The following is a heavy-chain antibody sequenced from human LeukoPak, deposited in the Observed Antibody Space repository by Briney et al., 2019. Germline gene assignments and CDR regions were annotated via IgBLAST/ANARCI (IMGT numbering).Heavy chain of an antibody. CDR1: GYTFTSYA. D-gene: IGHD6-13*01. J-gene: IGHJ4*02. Sequence: ASVKVSCKASGYTFTSYAMHWVRQAPGQRLEWMGWINAGNGNTKYSQKFQGRVTITRDTSASTAYMELSSLRSEDTAVYYCARARLVAAAADFDYWGQGTLVTVSS. CDR2: INAGNGNT. CDR3: ARARLVAAAADFDY. V-gene: IGHV1-3*01.